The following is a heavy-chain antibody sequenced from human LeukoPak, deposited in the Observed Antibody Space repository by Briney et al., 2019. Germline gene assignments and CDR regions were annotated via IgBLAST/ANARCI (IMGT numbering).Heavy chain of an antibody. CDR2: IKSDGSNT. J-gene: IGHJ4*02. D-gene: IGHD6-13*01. CDR3: VRDVPQQNFDC. V-gene: IGHV3-74*03. CDR1: GFTFSRYW. Sequence: QAGGSLRLSCAASGFTFSRYWMHWVRQAPEKGLVWVSRIKSDGSNTKYADSVKGRFSISRDNAKNTLYLQMNSLRAEDTAVYYCVRDVPQQNFDCWGQGILVTVSS.